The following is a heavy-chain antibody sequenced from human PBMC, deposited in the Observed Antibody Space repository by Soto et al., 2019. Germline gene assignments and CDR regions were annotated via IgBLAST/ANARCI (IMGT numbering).Heavy chain of an antibody. Sequence: QVHLVQSGSEVKTAGAAVKVSCKASGYTFSDYGVSWVRQAPGQGLEWMGWINVYSGTTNYRPKFQGRVTMTSDTSTSTLYMELRDLSAEDTAVYYCARGRGGYLSSSGHTHNYLDYWGQGTLVTVSS. CDR1: GYTFSDYG. J-gene: IGHJ4*02. V-gene: IGHV1-18*01. D-gene: IGHD3-22*01. CDR3: ARGRGGYLSSSGHTHNYLDY. CDR2: INVYSGTT.